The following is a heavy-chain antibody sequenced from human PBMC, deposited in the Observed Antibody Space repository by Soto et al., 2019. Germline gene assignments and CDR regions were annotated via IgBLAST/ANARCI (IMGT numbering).Heavy chain of an antibody. CDR1: GLTFGDYA. J-gene: IGHJ4*02. D-gene: IGHD2-15*01. Sequence: PGGSLRLSCTASGLTFGDYAMSWFRQAPGKGLEWVGFIRSKAYGGTTEYAASVKGRFTISRDDSKSIAYLQMNSLKTEDTAVYYCTRVPGPEWCGDYWGQGTLVTVSS. CDR2: IRSKAYGGTT. V-gene: IGHV3-49*03. CDR3: TRVPGPEWCGDY.